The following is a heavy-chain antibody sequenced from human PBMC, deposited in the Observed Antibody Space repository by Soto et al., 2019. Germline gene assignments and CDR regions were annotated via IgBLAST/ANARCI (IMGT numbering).Heavy chain of an antibody. D-gene: IGHD3-16*01. Sequence: GESLKISCKGSGYSFTSYWIGWVRQVPGKGLEWMGIIYPGDSDTRYSPSFQGQVTISADKSISTAYLQWSSLKASDTAMYYCASLTLGGSGNYYYGMDVWGQGTTVTVSS. V-gene: IGHV5-51*01. CDR2: IYPGDSDT. J-gene: IGHJ6*02. CDR1: GYSFTSYW. CDR3: ASLTLGGSGNYYYGMDV.